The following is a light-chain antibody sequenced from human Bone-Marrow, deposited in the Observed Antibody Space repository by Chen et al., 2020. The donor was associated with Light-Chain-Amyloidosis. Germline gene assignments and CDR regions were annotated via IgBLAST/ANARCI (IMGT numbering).Light chain of an antibody. CDR2: RDT. CDR3: QSADSSGTYEVI. Sequence: SYELTQPPSVSVSPGQTATIPCSGDDLPTKYAYWYQQKPGQAPVLVIHRDTERPSGISVRFSGSSSGTTATLTISGVQAEDEADYHCQSADSSGTYEVIFGGGTKLTVL. CDR1: DLPTKY. J-gene: IGLJ2*01. V-gene: IGLV3-25*03.